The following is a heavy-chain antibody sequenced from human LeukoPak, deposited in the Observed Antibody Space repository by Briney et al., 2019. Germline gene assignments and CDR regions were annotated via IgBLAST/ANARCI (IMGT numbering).Heavy chain of an antibody. V-gene: IGHV1-18*01. D-gene: IGHD3-10*01. CDR1: GYTFTSYG. CDR3: ARDYGSGSYGDTGSPAFDI. CDR2: ISAYNGNT. J-gene: IGHJ3*02. Sequence: ASVKVSCKASGYTFTSYGISWVRQAPGQGLEWMGWISAYNGNTNYAQKLQGRVTMTTDTSTSTAYMERRSLRSDDTAVYYCARDYGSGSYGDTGSPAFDIWGQGTMVTVSS.